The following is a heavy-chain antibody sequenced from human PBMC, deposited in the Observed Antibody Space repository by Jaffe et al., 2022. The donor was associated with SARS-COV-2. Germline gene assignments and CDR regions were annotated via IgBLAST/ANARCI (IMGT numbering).Heavy chain of an antibody. CDR2: ISSDGTA. CDR1: GFSFSSYW. V-gene: IGHV3-74*01. J-gene: IGHJ4*02. CDR3: ARDYSAAGDY. D-gene: IGHD2-21*01. Sequence: EVRLVESGGGLVQPGGSLRLSCAVSGFSFSSYWMLWVRQTPGKGVVWVSRISSDGTAYYADSVKGRFTVSRDNARNRLYLQMNSLRAEDTAVYYCARDYSAAGDYWGQGIQVTVSS.